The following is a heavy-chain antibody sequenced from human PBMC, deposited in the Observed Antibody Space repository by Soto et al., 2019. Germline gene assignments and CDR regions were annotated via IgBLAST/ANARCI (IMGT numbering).Heavy chain of an antibody. J-gene: IGHJ4*02. CDR2: INHSGST. D-gene: IGHD2-2*02. V-gene: IGHV4-34*01. Sequence: SETLSLTCAVYGGSFSGYYWSWIRQPPGKGLEWIGEINHSGSTNYNPSLKSRVTISVDTSKNQFSLTLRSVTAADTAVYYCARGYCSSTSCYNFDSWGQGTQVTVSS. CDR3: ARGYCSSTSCYNFDS. CDR1: GGSFSGYY.